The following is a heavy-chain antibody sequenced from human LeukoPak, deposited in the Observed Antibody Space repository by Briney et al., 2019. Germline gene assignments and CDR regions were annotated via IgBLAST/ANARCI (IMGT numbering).Heavy chain of an antibody. J-gene: IGHJ4*02. D-gene: IGHD2-2*01. V-gene: IGHV6-1*01. Sequence: SQTLSLTCAISGDSVSSNSAAWTWIRQSPSRGLEWLGRTYYRSKWYNDYAVSVKSRITINPDTSKNQFSLQLNSVTPEDTAVYYCARDLPEGPNSNQLLAAFDYWGQGTLVTVSS. CDR3: ARDLPEGPNSNQLLAAFDY. CDR2: TYYRSKWYN. CDR1: GDSVSSNSAA.